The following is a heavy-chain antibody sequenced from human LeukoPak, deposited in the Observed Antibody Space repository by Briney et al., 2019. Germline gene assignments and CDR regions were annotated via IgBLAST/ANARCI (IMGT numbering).Heavy chain of an antibody. Sequence: SGTLSLTCAVSGGSISSSNWWSWVRQPPGKGLEWIGEIYHSGSTNYNPSLKSRVTISVDKSQNQFSLKLSSVTAADTAVYYCARFGETYYYDSSGYYYEDYWGQGTLVTVSS. CDR2: IYHSGST. D-gene: IGHD3-22*01. J-gene: IGHJ4*02. CDR3: ARFGETYYYDSSGYYYEDY. CDR1: GGSISSSNW. V-gene: IGHV4-4*02.